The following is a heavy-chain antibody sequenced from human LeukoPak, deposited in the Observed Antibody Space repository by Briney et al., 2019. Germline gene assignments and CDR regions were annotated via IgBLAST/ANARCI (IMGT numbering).Heavy chain of an antibody. D-gene: IGHD3-22*01. Sequence: SETLSLTCTVSGGSISSYYWSWIRQPPGKGVEWIGYIYYSGSTNYNPSLKSRVTISVDTSKNQFSLKLSSVTAADTALYYCARAGYYDSSGYSAFDIWGQGTMVTVSS. CDR3: ARAGYYDSSGYSAFDI. CDR1: GGSISSYY. CDR2: IYYSGST. J-gene: IGHJ3*02. V-gene: IGHV4-59*01.